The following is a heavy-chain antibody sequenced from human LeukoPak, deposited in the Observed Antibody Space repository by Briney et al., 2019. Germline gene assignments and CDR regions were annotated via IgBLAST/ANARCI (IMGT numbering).Heavy chain of an antibody. D-gene: IGHD6-13*01. J-gene: IGHJ4*02. V-gene: IGHV3-23*01. CDR1: GFTFSSYA. CDR3: AKYPRGQQLVGNNVGGAETPDDY. Sequence: GGSLRLSCAASGFTFSSYAMSWLRQAPGKGLEWVSAIIGSGRNTYYADSVKGRFTISSDNSKNPLYLQMNSLRAEDTGVYYWAKYPRGQQLVGNNVGGAETPDDYWGQGTLVTVSS. CDR2: IIGSGRNT.